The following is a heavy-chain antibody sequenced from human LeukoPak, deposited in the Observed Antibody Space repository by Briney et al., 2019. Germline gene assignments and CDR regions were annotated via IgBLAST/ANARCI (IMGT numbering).Heavy chain of an antibody. CDR1: GYNFNDYY. J-gene: IGHJ4*02. V-gene: IGHV1-46*02. D-gene: IGHD1-26*01. CDR2: IHPDGGST. CDR3: ARRRDLYGGSYYPFDY. Sequence: GASVKVSCKASGYNFNDYYIYWVRQAPGHGLESMGYIHPDGGSTNYAQKFQGRVTMTSDMSTNTVYMELRSLRSEDTAMYYCARRRDLYGGSYYPFDYWGQGTLVTVSS.